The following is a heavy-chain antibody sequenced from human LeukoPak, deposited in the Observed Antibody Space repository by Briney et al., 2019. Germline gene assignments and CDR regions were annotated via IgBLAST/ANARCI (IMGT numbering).Heavy chain of an antibody. CDR3: AVDEDSGSYLAFDI. D-gene: IGHD1-26*01. CDR2: ISAYNGNT. J-gene: IGHJ3*02. CDR1: GYTLTRYF. Sequence: GASVKVSCKASGYTLTRYFIHWVRQAPGQGLEWVGWISAYNGNTNYAQKLQGRVTMTTDTSTSTAYMELRSLRSDDTAVYYCAVDEDSGSYLAFDIWGQGTMVTVSS. V-gene: IGHV1-18*01.